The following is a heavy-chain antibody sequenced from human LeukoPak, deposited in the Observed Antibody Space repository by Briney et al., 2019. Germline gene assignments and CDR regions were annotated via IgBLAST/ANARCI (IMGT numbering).Heavy chain of an antibody. D-gene: IGHD6-19*01. CDR1: GFTISSYA. Sequence: GGSLRLSCAASGFTISSYAMSWVRQAPGKGLEWVSAISGSGGITYYADSVKGRFTISRDNSKNTLYLQMNSLRDEDTAVYYCARTQYSSGWYNWFDPWGQGTLVTVSS. V-gene: IGHV3-23*01. J-gene: IGHJ5*02. CDR2: ISGSGGIT. CDR3: ARTQYSSGWYNWFDP.